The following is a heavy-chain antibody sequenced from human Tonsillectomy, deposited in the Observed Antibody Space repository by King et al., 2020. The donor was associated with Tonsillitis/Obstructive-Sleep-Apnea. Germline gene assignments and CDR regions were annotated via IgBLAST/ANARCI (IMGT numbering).Heavy chain of an antibody. D-gene: IGHD3-22*01. CDR3: ARAFDSRGCYYYGLDA. V-gene: IGHV3-13*05. CDR1: GFTLSTYD. Sequence: VQLVESGGGLVQPGGSLRLSCAASGFTLSTYDMHWVRQATGKGLEWVSGIGTAGDPSYPGSAMGRFTISRENAKNSLYLQMNSLRAGDTAVYYCARAFDSRGCYYYGLDAWGQGTPVTVSS. CDR2: IGTAGDP. J-gene: IGHJ6*02.